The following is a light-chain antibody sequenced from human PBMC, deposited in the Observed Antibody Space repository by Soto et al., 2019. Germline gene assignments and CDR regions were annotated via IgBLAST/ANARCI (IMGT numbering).Light chain of an antibody. J-gene: IGKJ4*01. Sequence: DIQMTQSPSSVSASVGDRVTITCRASRDISTWLAWYQQKPGKAPKLLIYDASNLETGVPSRFSGSGSGTDFTFTISSLRPEDIATYYCQQYDNLPLTFGGGTKVDIK. CDR3: QQYDNLPLT. CDR1: RDISTW. CDR2: DAS. V-gene: IGKV1-33*01.